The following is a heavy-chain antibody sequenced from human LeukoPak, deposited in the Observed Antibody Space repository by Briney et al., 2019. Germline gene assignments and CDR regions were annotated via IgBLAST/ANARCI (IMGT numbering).Heavy chain of an antibody. CDR1: GGSISSGDNY. D-gene: IGHD6-13*01. Sequence: PSQTQSLTCTVSGGSISSGDNYWSWIRQPPGKGLEWIGYIYYSGSTYYNPSLKSRVTISVDTSKNQFSLKLSSVSAADTAVYYCARGDLYSSSWYNWGQGTLVTVSS. CDR3: ARGDLYSSSWYN. J-gene: IGHJ4*02. V-gene: IGHV4-30-4*08. CDR2: IYYSGST.